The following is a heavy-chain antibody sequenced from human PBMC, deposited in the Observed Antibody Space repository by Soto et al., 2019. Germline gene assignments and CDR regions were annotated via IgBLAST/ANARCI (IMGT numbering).Heavy chain of an antibody. V-gene: IGHV1-18*04. Sequence: ASVKVSCKASGYTFTGYYMHWVRQAPGQGLEWMGWVSAHDGNTNSAQKFHDRVTMTTDTSTSTAYMELRSLGSDDTAMYYCARDEAWGLCSSTTCGDGWFDPWGQGTLVTVSS. J-gene: IGHJ5*02. CDR2: VSAHDGNT. D-gene: IGHD2-2*01. CDR1: GYTFTGYY. CDR3: ARDEAWGLCSSTTCGDGWFDP.